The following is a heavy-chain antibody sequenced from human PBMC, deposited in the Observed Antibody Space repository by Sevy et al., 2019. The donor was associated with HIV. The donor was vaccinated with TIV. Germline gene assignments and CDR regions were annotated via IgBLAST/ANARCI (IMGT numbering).Heavy chain of an antibody. CDR3: AKEGELLRGSSYYFDY. Sequence: GGSLRLSCAASGFTFSSYAMSWVRQAPGKGLEWVSTISSSGGSTYYADSVKGRFTISRDNSKNTLYLQVNSLRAEDTAVYYCAKEGELLRGSSYYFDYWGQGTLVTVSS. D-gene: IGHD1-26*01. V-gene: IGHV3-23*01. CDR2: ISSSGGST. J-gene: IGHJ4*02. CDR1: GFTFSSYA.